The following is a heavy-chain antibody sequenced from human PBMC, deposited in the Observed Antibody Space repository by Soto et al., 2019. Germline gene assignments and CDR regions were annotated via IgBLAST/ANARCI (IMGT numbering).Heavy chain of an antibody. CDR1: GGSISSYY. D-gene: IGHD3-3*01. CDR3: ARIATNNDFWSGYYPYYYYYYYMDV. CDR2: IYYSGST. J-gene: IGHJ6*03. V-gene: IGHV4-59*01. Sequence: SETLSLTCTVSGGSISSYYWTWIRQPPGKGLEWIGYIYYSGSTNYNPSLKSRVTISVDTSKNQFSLKLSSVTAADTAVYYCARIATNNDFWSGYYPYYYYYYYMDVWGKGTTVTVSS.